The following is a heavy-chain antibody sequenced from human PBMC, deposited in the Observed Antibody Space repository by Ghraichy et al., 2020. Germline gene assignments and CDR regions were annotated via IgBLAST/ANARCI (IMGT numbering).Heavy chain of an antibody. V-gene: IGHV4-39*01. CDR3: ARRPYDFWTGYETNWFDP. CDR1: GGSINSTNIY. Sequence: ESLNISCTVSGGSINSTNIYWAWIRQPPGKGLEWIGILSYSGNTYYNPSLMSRVTISADTSKNQFSLKLTSVTAADTAVYYCARRPYDFWTGYETNWFDPWGQGTLVTVSS. CDR2: LSYSGNT. J-gene: IGHJ5*02. D-gene: IGHD3-3*01.